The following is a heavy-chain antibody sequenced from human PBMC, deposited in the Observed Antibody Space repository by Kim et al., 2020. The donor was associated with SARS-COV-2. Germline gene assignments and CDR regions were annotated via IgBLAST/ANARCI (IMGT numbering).Heavy chain of an antibody. CDR2: INPDSGDT. Sequence: ASVKVSCEASGYTFIGYFLHWVRQAPGQGLEWMGQINPDSGDTKYVEKFQGRVTMTRDTSISTVYMELTSLRSDDTALYFCARENAASFDYVWQTYPHYFDYWGQGTLVTVSS. J-gene: IGHJ4*02. D-gene: IGHD3-16*02. CDR3: ARENAASFDYVWQTYPHYFDY. CDR1: GYTFIGYF. V-gene: IGHV1-2*06.